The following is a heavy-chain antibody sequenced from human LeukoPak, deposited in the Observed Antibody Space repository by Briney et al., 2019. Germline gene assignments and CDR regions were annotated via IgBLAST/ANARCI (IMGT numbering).Heavy chain of an antibody. J-gene: IGHJ5*02. CDR3: ARQRITMVRGVKRNWFDP. Sequence: ASVKVSCKASGYTFTSYGISWVRQAPGQGLEWMGWISAYNGNTNYAQKLQGRVTMTTDTSTSTAYMELRSLRSDDTAVYYCARQRITMVRGVKRNWFDPWGQGTLVTVSS. CDR2: ISAYNGNT. CDR1: GYTFTSYG. D-gene: IGHD3-10*01. V-gene: IGHV1-18*01.